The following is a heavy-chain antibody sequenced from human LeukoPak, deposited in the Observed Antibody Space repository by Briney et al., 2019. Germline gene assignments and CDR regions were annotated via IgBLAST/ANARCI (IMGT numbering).Heavy chain of an antibody. CDR1: GFTVSSNY. D-gene: IGHD3-16*01. V-gene: IGHV3-53*01. CDR3: AKRDASG. CDR2: IYSGGST. Sequence: GGSLRLSCAASGFTVSSNYMSWVRQAPGKGLEWVSVIYSGGSTYYADSVKGRFTISRHNSKNTLYLQMNSLGAEDTAVYHCAKRDASGWGQGTLVTVSS. J-gene: IGHJ4*02.